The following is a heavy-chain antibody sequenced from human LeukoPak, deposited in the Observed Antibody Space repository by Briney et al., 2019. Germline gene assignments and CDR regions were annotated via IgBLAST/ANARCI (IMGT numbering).Heavy chain of an antibody. Sequence: PSETLSLTCTVSGGSISSYYWSWIRQPPGKGLQWIGYIHYSGSTNYNPSLKSRVTISVDTSKNQFSLKLSSVTAADTAVYYCARLVGVVVPAPYFDYWGQGTLVTVSS. CDR3: ARLVGVVVPAPYFDY. D-gene: IGHD2-2*01. J-gene: IGHJ4*02. CDR2: IHYSGST. V-gene: IGHV4-59*08. CDR1: GGSISSYY.